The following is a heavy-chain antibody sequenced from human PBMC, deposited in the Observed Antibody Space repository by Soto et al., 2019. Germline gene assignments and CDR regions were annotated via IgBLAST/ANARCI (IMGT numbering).Heavy chain of an antibody. Sequence: ASVKVSCKASGYTFTSYAMHWVRQAPGQRLEWMGWINAGNGNTKYSQKFQGRVTITRDTSASTAYMELSSLRSEDTAVYYCARDEQQLFQLYFDYWGQGTLVTVSS. J-gene: IGHJ4*02. CDR3: ARDEQQLFQLYFDY. CDR2: INAGNGNT. D-gene: IGHD6-13*01. CDR1: GYTFTSYA. V-gene: IGHV1-3*01.